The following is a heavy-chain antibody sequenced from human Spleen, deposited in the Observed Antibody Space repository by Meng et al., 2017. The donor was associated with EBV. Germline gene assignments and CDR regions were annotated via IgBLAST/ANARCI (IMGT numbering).Heavy chain of an antibody. J-gene: IGHJ2*01. CDR1: VGSISADY. CDR3: ARRGYSRRFFDL. CDR2: IYYSGST. Sequence: VLLQESGPGLVKPSETLSLPCTVSVGSISADYWSWIRQPPGKGLEWIGYIYYSGSTNYNSSLKSRVAISVDASKNHFSLTLSSVTAADTAVYYCARRGYSRRFFDLWGRGTLVTVSS. V-gene: IGHV4-59*01. D-gene: IGHD6-13*01.